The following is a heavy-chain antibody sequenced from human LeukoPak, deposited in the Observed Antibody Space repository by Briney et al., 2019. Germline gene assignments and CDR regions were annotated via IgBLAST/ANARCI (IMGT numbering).Heavy chain of an antibody. CDR1: GFTFSSYW. CDR3: ARGRAAAGTVIQD. CDR2: INSDGSTI. J-gene: IGHJ4*02. V-gene: IGHV3-74*01. Sequence: PGGSLRLSCAASGFTFSSYWMHWVRQAPGKGLVWVSRINSDGSTITYADSVKGRFTISRDNAKNTLYLQMNSLRAEDAAVYYCARGRAAAGTVIQDWGQGTLVTVSS. D-gene: IGHD6-13*01.